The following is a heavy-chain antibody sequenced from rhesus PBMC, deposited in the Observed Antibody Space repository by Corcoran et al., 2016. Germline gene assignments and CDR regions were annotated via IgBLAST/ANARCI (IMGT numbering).Heavy chain of an antibody. CDR1: GGSFSSYW. CDR2: INGKSGGT. J-gene: IGHJ4*01. Sequence: QVQLQESGPGLVKPSATLSLTCAVSGGSFSSYWWSWLRQPPGKGVEWIGEINGKSGGTNYDPSLKSRVTRSKDASKNQFSLELSSVTAADTAVYYCARVIWTGYSTHFDYWGQGVLVTVSS. V-gene: IGHV4-80*01. CDR3: ARVIWTGYSTHFDY. D-gene: IGHD3-3*01.